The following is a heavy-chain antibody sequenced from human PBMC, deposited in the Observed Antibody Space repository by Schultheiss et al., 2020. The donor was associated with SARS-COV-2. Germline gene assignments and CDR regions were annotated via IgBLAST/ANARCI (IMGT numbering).Heavy chain of an antibody. Sequence: ASVKVSCKASGYTFTAYHMHWVRQAPGQGLEWMGWITPNSGATNYAQKFQGRVTMTTVTSISTVYMELRRLRSDDTAVYYCARVGHNWFDPWGQGTLVTVSS. V-gene: IGHV1-2*02. CDR1: GYTFTAYH. CDR2: ITPNSGAT. J-gene: IGHJ5*02. D-gene: IGHD3-16*01. CDR3: ARVGHNWFDP.